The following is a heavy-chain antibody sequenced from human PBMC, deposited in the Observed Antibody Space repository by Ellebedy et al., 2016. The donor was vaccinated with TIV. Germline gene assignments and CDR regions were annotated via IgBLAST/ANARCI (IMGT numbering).Heavy chain of an antibody. CDR1: GSSISSGYY. CDR2: MFHSACT. Sequence: MPSETLSLTCSLSGSSISSGYYWGWIRPPPGRGLEWISSMFHSACTYYSPSLKSRVTISVDTSKNQFSLKLSSVTAADTAVYYCARGYSSGWYNWFDPWGQGTLVTVSS. D-gene: IGHD6-19*01. V-gene: IGHV4-38-2*01. CDR3: ARGYSSGWYNWFDP. J-gene: IGHJ5*02.